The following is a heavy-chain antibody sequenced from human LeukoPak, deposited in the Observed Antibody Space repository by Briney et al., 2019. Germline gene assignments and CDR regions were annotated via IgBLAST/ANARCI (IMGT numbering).Heavy chain of an antibody. J-gene: IGHJ4*02. CDR3: ARTGIQLWLRAPFDY. Sequence: SETLSLTCAVYGGSFSGYYWSWIRQPPGKGLEWIGEINHSGSTNYNPSLKSRVTISVDTSKNQFSLKLSSVTAADTAVYYCARTGIQLWLRAPFDYWGQGTLVTVSS. D-gene: IGHD5-18*01. V-gene: IGHV4-34*01. CDR1: GGSFSGYY. CDR2: INHSGST.